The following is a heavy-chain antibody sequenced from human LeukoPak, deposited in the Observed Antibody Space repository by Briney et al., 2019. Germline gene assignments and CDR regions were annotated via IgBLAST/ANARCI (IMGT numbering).Heavy chain of an antibody. V-gene: IGHV3-74*01. D-gene: IGHD5-24*01. CDR3: AREYGYNTAHFDY. J-gene: IGHJ4*02. Sequence: GWSLRLSCSASGFTFSNYWMHWVRQAPGKGLVWVSRINWDGGITSYADSVKGRFIISRDNAKSTLYLQMNSLRAESTAVYYCAREYGYNTAHFDYWGQGTLVTVAS. CDR2: INWDGGIT. CDR1: GFTFSNYW.